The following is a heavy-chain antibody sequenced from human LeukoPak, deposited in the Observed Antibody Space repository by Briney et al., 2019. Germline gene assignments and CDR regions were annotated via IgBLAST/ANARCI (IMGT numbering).Heavy chain of an antibody. V-gene: IGHV3-11*01. Sequence: GGSLRLSCAASGFTFSDYYMSWIRQAPGKGLEWVSYISSSGSTIYYADSVKGRFTISGDNAKNSLYLQMDSLRDEDTAVYYCAREESGYDYVRIYVARANPFDDWGQGTLVTVSS. J-gene: IGHJ4*02. D-gene: IGHD5-12*01. CDR2: ISSSGSTI. CDR1: GFTFSDYY. CDR3: AREESGYDYVRIYVARANPFDD.